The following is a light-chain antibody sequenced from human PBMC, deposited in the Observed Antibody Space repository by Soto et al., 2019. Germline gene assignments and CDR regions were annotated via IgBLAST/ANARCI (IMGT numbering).Light chain of an antibody. CDR3: SSYARTNPSV. CDR2: EVN. J-gene: IGLJ1*01. CDR1: SSDVGRYNY. V-gene: IGLV2-8*01. Sequence: QSVVTQPPSASGSPGQPVTISCTGTSSDVGRYNYVSWYQQHPGKAPKLMIYEVNKRPSGVPDRFSGSKSGNTASLTVSGLQAEVEAYYYCSSYARTNPSVLGSGTRATV.